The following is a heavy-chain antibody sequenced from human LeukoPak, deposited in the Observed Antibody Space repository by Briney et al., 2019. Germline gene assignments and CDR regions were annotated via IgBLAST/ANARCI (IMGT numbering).Heavy chain of an antibody. CDR1: GGSISDYY. V-gene: IGHV4-59*01. Sequence: PSETLSLTCAVSGGSISDYYWSWFRQPPGKGLEWIGYIYYSGSTNYNPSLKSGVTISVDTSKNQVSLKVSSVTAADTAVYYCARESGGSYYDYWGQGTLVTVSS. J-gene: IGHJ4*02. CDR3: ARESGGSYYDY. CDR2: IYYSGST. D-gene: IGHD3-16*01.